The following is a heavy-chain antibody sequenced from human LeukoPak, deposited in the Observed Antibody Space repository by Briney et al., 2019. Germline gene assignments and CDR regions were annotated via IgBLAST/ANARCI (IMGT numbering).Heavy chain of an antibody. Sequence: SETLSLTCTISGGSVSDYYWSWIRQSPGKGLEWIGYIYHTGSTSYSPSLKSRVTISADTSQNQFSLKLSSVTAADTAVYYCATVGATIKGNYWGQGTLVTVSS. CDR1: GGSVSDYY. V-gene: IGHV4-59*02. CDR2: IYHTGST. D-gene: IGHD1-26*01. J-gene: IGHJ4*02. CDR3: ATVGATIKGNY.